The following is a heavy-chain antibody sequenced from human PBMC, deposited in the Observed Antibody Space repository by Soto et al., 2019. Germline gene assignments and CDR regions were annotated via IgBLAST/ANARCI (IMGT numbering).Heavy chain of an antibody. CDR3: AKEGYSSSWSPLGYYYYYMDV. Sequence: VQLVESGGGVVQPGRSLRLSCAASGFTFSSYGMHWVRQAPGKGLEWVAVISYDGSNKYYADSVKGRFTISRDNSKNTLYLQMNSLRAEDTAVYYCAKEGYSSSWSPLGYYYYYMDVWGKGTTVTVSS. CDR1: GFTFSSYG. D-gene: IGHD6-13*01. CDR2: ISYDGSNK. V-gene: IGHV3-30*18. J-gene: IGHJ6*03.